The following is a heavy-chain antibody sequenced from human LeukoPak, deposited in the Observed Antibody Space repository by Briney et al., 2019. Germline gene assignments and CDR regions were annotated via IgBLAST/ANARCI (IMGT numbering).Heavy chain of an antibody. V-gene: IGHV4-59*01. D-gene: IGHD4-11*01. CDR2: IYYSGST. CDR1: GGSISSYY. Sequence: SETLSLTCTVSGGSISSYYWSWIRQPPGKGLEWIGYIYYSGSTNYNPSLKSRVTISVDTSKNQFSLTVTSVTAADTAVYYRARVNDYPMDWFDPWGQGTLVTVSS. CDR3: ARVNDYPMDWFDP. J-gene: IGHJ5*02.